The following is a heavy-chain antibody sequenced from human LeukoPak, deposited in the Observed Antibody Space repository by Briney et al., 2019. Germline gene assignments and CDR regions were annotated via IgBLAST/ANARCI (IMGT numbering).Heavy chain of an antibody. CDR1: GVSISSYY. D-gene: IGHD3-22*01. CDR3: ARIVNYYDSSGYKNYFDY. Sequence: SETLSLTCTVSGVSISSYYWSWIRQPPAKGLEWIGYIYYSGSTNYNPSLKSRVTILVDTSKNQFSLKLSSVTAADTTVYYCARIVNYYDSSGYKNYFDYWGQGTLVTVSS. V-gene: IGHV4-59*01. CDR2: IYYSGST. J-gene: IGHJ4*02.